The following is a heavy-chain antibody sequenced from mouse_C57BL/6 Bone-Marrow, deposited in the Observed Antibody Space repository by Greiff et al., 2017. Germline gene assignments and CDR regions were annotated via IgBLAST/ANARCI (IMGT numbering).Heavy chain of an antibody. CDR3: ARSTLLLLDY. CDR1: GYTFTDYY. Sequence: QVQLKQSGAELVRPGASVKLSCKASGYTFTDYYINWVKQRPGQGLEWIARIYPGSGNTYYNEKFKGKATLTAEKSSSTAYMQLSSLTSEDSAVYFCARSTLLLLDYWGQGTTLTVSS. CDR2: IYPGSGNT. V-gene: IGHV1-76*01. D-gene: IGHD1-1*01. J-gene: IGHJ2*01.